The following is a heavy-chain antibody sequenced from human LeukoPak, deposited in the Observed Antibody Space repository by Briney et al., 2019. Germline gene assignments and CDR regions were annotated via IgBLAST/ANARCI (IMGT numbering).Heavy chain of an antibody. CDR3: ARARATKSGRYYYYYAMDV. CDR2: ISGYNGNT. J-gene: IGHJ6*02. CDR1: GYTFTSYG. V-gene: IGHV1-18*01. Sequence: GASVKVSCKASGYTFTSYGISWVRQAPGQGLEWMGWISGYNGNTNYAQKLQGRVTMTTDTTTSTAYMELRSLRSDDTAVYYCARARATKSGRYYYYYAMDVWGQGTTVTVSS. D-gene: IGHD5-12*01.